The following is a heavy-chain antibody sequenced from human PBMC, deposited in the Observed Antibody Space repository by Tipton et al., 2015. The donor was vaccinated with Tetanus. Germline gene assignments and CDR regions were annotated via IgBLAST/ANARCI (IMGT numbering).Heavy chain of an antibody. CDR1: GFSLSDYW. Sequence: SLRLSCAASGFSLSDYWMSWIRQSPGKGLEWVSAISASGDSTYYADFVKGRFIISRDTSKNTLYLQMNSLRAEDTAVYYCARSASPFDYWGQGTLVTVSS. V-gene: IGHV3-23*01. J-gene: IGHJ4*02. CDR3: ARSASPFDY. CDR2: ISASGDST.